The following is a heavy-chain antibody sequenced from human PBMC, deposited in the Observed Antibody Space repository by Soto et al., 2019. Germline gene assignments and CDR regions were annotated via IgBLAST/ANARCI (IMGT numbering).Heavy chain of an antibody. Sequence: SEILSLTCTVSGGSISSGGYYRSWIRQHPGKGLEWIGYIYYSGSTYYNPSLKSRVTISVDTSKNQFSLKLSSVTAADTAVYYCARSYCTNGVCYQFDYWGQGTLVTVSS. CDR3: ARSYCTNGVCYQFDY. J-gene: IGHJ4*02. D-gene: IGHD2-8*01. CDR2: IYYSGST. CDR1: GGSISSGGYY. V-gene: IGHV4-31*03.